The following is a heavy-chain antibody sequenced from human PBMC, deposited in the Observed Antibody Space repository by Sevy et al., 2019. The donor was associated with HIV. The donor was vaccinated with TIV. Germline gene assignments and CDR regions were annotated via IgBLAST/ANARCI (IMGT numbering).Heavy chain of an antibody. CDR3: ARTGYYDSSGYLAWAFDI. D-gene: IGHD3-22*01. J-gene: IGHJ3*02. Sequence: ASVKVSCKASGYTFTSYDINWVRQATGQGLEWMGWMNPNSGNTGYAQKFQGRVTMTRNTSIRTAYMELSSLRSEDTAVYYCARTGYYDSSGYLAWAFDIWGQGTMVTVSS. CDR1: GYTFTSYD. CDR2: MNPNSGNT. V-gene: IGHV1-8*01.